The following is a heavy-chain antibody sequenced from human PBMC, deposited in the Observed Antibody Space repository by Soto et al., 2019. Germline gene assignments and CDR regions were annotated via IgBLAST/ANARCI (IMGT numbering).Heavy chain of an antibody. V-gene: IGHV4-31*03. Sequence: SETLSLTCTVSGDSIGSVGYWSWLRQFPGRGLEWIGCISSSGSTYYNPALNNRISLSLDTSQNQFSLKLLSVTAADTAIYYCARSGVTGIVIPSHWFDPWGQGTLVTVSS. CDR1: GDSIGSVGY. D-gene: IGHD2-21*02. CDR3: ARSGVTGIVIPSHWFDP. CDR2: ISSSGST. J-gene: IGHJ5*02.